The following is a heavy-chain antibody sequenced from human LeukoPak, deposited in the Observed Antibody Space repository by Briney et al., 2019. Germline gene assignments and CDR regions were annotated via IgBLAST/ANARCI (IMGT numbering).Heavy chain of an antibody. CDR3: ARERTLTSCYDY. D-gene: IGHD2-15*01. Sequence: ASVTVSFKASGYTFTGYYMHWVRQAPGQGLEWMGWINPNSVGTNYAQKFQGRVTMTRDTSISTAYMELSRLRSDDTAVYYCARERTLTSCYDYWGQGTLVTVSS. CDR1: GYTFTGYY. J-gene: IGHJ4*02. CDR2: INPNSVGT. V-gene: IGHV1-2*02.